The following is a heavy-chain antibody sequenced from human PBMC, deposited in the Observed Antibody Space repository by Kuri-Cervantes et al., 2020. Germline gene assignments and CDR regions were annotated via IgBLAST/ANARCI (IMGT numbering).Heavy chain of an antibody. CDR3: ARETGWFDP. J-gene: IGHJ5*02. CDR1: GDSIRSGAYY. CDR2: IYYTGST. V-gene: IGHV4-31*03. Sequence: SETLSLTCSVSGDSIRSGAYYWSWIRQHPGKGLEWLGYIYYTGSTHYNPSFKSRLIISIDTSKNQFSLKLSSVTVAGTAVYYCARETGWFDPWGQGALVTVSS. D-gene: IGHD1-1*01.